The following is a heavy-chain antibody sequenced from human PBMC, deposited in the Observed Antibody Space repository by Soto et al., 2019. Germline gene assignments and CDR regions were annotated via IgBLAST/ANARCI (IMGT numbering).Heavy chain of an antibody. D-gene: IGHD2-15*01. Sequence: EMQLLESGGGLVQPGGSLKLSCAASGFTFSNYVLSWVRQAPGKGLEWVSTISGRGGNTYYADSVKGRFTISGDNSRNTLYLQMDSLRVEDSAVYSCAKAGCSGGTCYLYYFDYWGQGALVTVSS. CDR1: GFTFSNYV. CDR2: ISGRGGNT. J-gene: IGHJ4*02. V-gene: IGHV3-23*01. CDR3: AKAGCSGGTCYLYYFDY.